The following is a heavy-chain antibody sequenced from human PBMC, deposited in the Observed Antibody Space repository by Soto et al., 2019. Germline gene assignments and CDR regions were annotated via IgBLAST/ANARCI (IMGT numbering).Heavy chain of an antibody. CDR2: MYYSGNT. D-gene: IGHD3-22*01. CDR1: GGSISSISHY. J-gene: IGHJ4*02. V-gene: IGHV4-39*01. Sequence: QLQLQESGPGLVKPSETLSLTCTVSGGSISSISHYWGWIRQPPGKGLEWIGSMYYSGNTYYNPSLKSRATISVDTSKNQFSLKVSSVTAADTAMYYCARQRGGYYDSSSNLYYFDYWGQGTLVTVSS. CDR3: ARQRGGYYDSSSNLYYFDY.